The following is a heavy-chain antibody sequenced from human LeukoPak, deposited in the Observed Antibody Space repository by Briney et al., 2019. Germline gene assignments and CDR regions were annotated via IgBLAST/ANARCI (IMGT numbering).Heavy chain of an antibody. Sequence: ASVKVSCKASGYTFTDHYVHWVRQTPGQGLEGMGWINPKSGDTNYAQKFQGRVTMTRDTSIVTAYMELSSLTSDDTGVYYCGVHWGSGYYFDLWGRGILVTVSS. J-gene: IGHJ2*01. D-gene: IGHD7-27*01. CDR3: GVHWGSGYYFDL. CDR2: INPKSGDT. CDR1: GYTFTDHY. V-gene: IGHV1-2*02.